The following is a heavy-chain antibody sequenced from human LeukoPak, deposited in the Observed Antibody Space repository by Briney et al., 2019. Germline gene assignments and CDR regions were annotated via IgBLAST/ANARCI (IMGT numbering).Heavy chain of an antibody. CDR3: ASSGPVLWLSDYYYYYMDV. D-gene: IGHD3-22*01. Sequence: SETLSLTCTVSGGSISSYYWSWIRQPPGKGLEWIGYIYTSGSTNYNPSLKSRVTISVDTSKNQFSLKLSSVTAADMAVYYCASSGPVLWLSDYYYYYMDVWGKGTTVTVSS. J-gene: IGHJ6*03. CDR2: IYTSGST. CDR1: GGSISSYY. V-gene: IGHV4-4*09.